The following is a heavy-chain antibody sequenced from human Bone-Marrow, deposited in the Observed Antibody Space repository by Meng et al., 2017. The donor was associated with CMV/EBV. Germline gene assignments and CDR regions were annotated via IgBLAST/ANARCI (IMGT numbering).Heavy chain of an antibody. D-gene: IGHD6-13*01. CDR1: GFTFSSYS. CDR2: ISGSSSYI. CDR3: ARDSDYSSYYYGMDV. V-gene: IGHV3-21*01. J-gene: IGHJ6*02. Sequence: GGSLRLSCAASGFTFSSYSMNWVRQAPGKGLEWVSSISGSSSYIYYADSVKGRFTISRDNAKNSLYLQMNSLRAEDTAVYYCARDSDYSSYYYGMDVWGQGTTVTVSS.